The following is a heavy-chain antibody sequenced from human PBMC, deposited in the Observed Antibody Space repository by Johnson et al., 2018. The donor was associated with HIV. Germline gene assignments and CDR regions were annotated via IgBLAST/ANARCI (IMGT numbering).Heavy chain of an antibody. CDR2: ISGSGGST. D-gene: IGHD3-3*01. Sequence: VQLMESGGGLVQPGGSLRLSCAASGFTFSSYAMSWVRQAPGKGLEWVSAISGSGGSTYYADSVKGRFTISRANSKNTLYLQMNSLRAEDTAVYYCAKGLLRYEAADAFDIWGQGTMVTVTS. V-gene: IGHV3-23*01. CDR1: GFTFSSYA. J-gene: IGHJ3*02. CDR3: AKGLLRYEAADAFDI.